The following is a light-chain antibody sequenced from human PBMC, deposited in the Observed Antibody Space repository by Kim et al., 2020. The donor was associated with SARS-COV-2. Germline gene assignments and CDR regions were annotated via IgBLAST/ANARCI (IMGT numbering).Light chain of an antibody. J-gene: IGLJ2*01. V-gene: IGLV3-19*01. CDR3: NSRDSSANHLDVV. Sequence: SSELTQDPAVSVALGQTVRITCQGDSLRSYYASWYQQKPGQAPILVIYGENKRPSGIPDRFSGSSSGNTASLTITGAQAEDEADYYCNSRDSSANHLDVVFGGGTQLTVL. CDR1: SLRSYY. CDR2: GEN.